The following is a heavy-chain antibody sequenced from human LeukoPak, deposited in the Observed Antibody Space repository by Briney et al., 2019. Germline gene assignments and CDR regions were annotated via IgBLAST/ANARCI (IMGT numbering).Heavy chain of an antibody. V-gene: IGHV1-2*02. CDR3: GSGWYGGPFDY. CDR2: INPNSGGI. CDR1: GYTFTGYY. J-gene: IGHJ4*02. Sequence: GASVKVSCKASGYTFTGYYMHWVRQAPGQGLEWMGWINPNSGGINYAQKFQGRVTMTRDTSISTAYMELSRLRSDDTAVYYCGSGWYGGPFDYWGQGTLVTVSS. D-gene: IGHD6-19*01.